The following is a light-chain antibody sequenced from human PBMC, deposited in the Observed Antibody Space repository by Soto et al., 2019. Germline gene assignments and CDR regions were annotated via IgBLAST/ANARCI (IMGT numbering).Light chain of an antibody. CDR2: DAS. V-gene: IGKV1-33*01. Sequence: NQMTQSPSSLSASLGDGVGIAFQASQNINNYLNWYQQKPGRAPKLLIYDASNLEAGVPSRFRGSGSGTDFTFTISRLQPEDIATYYCQQYENLPTFGQGTRLEIK. CDR3: QQYENLPT. CDR1: QNINNY. J-gene: IGKJ5*01.